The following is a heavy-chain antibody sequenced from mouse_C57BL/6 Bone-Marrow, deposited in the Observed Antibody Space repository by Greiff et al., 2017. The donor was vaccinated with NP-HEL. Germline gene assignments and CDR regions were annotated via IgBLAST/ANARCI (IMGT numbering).Heavy chain of an antibody. CDR2: ISYDGSN. D-gene: IGHD1-1*01. CDR3: ASEGVGGYYYGSFWYFEV. Sequence: DVQLVESGPGLVKPSQSLSLTCSVTGYSITSGYYWNWIRQFPGNKLEWMGYISYDGSNNYNPSLKNRISITRDTSKNTFFLKLNSVTTEDTATYYCASEGVGGYYYGSFWYFEVWGTGTTVTVSS. V-gene: IGHV3-6*01. CDR1: GYSITSGYY. J-gene: IGHJ1*03.